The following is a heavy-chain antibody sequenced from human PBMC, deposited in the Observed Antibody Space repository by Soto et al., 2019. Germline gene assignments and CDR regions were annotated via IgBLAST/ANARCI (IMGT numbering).Heavy chain of an antibody. CDR1: GGSISSSSYY. D-gene: IGHD2-2*03. V-gene: IGHV4-39*01. CDR2: IYYSGST. Sequence: SETLSLTCTVSGGSISSSSYYWGWIRQPPGKGLEWIGSIYYSGSTYYNPSLKSRVTISVDTSKNQFSLKLSSVTAADTAVYYCARLFGYCSSTSCWGFDDWGQGTLVTVSS. CDR3: ARLFGYCSSTSCWGFDD. J-gene: IGHJ4*02.